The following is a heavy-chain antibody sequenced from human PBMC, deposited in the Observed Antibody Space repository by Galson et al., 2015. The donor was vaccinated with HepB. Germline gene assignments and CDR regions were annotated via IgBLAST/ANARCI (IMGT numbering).Heavy chain of an antibody. CDR2: FNPGGGTT. V-gene: IGHV1-46*01. CDR1: GYSFAHHY. J-gene: IGHJ4*02. Sequence: SGYSFAHHYIHWVRQAPGQGLEWMGIFNPGGGTTSYAQKFQGRVTLTRVTSTTTVYMELSSLRSEDTAVYYCARENFGYFDFWGRGTLVTVSS. CDR3: ARENFGYFDF. D-gene: IGHD3-10*01.